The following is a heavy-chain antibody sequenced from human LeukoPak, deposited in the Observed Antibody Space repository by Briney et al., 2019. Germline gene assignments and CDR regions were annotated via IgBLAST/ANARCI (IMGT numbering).Heavy chain of an antibody. V-gene: IGHV3-23*01. Sequence: PGGSLRLSCAASRFTFSSYAMSWVRQAPGKGLEWVSAISGSGGSTYYADSVKGRFTISRDNSKKTLYLQMDSLRGEDTAVYYCGGGGFGEAYYYYYYMDVWGKGTTVTVSS. D-gene: IGHD3-10*01. CDR3: GGGGFGEAYYYYYYMDV. CDR2: ISGSGGST. J-gene: IGHJ6*03. CDR1: RFTFSSYA.